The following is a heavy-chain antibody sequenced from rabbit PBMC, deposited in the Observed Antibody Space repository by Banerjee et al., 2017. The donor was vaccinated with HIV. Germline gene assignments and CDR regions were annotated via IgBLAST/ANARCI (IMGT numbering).Heavy chain of an antibody. D-gene: IGHD6-1*01. CDR3: ARDVAGYGYPTLNL. CDR2: ISYGGST. Sequence: QSLEESGGDLVKPGASLTLACTASGFSFSSSYHMGWVRQAPGKGLEYIGYISYGGSTWYASWAKGRFTISKSTSLNTVTLQMTSLTAADTATYFCARDVAGYGYPTLNLWGPGTLVTVS. J-gene: IGHJ4*01. CDR1: GFSFSSSYH. V-gene: IGHV1S40*01.